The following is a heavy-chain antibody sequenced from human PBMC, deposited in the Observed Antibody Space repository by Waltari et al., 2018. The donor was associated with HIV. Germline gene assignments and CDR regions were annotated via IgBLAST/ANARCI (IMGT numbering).Heavy chain of an antibody. CDR1: GFRFNDHG. J-gene: IGHJ4*02. V-gene: IGHV3-30*03. Sequence: QVQVVESGGGMVQPGRSLRLSCAASGFRFNDHGMHWVRQTPGKGLEWVALMSDDGSKRFYAESVRGRFVVSRDNSKKIFYLQMNSLRPDDTAVYFCARDSSRVLWFGESLPTWGQGTLVSVSP. D-gene: IGHD3-10*01. CDR2: MSDDGSKR. CDR3: ARDSSRVLWFGESLPT.